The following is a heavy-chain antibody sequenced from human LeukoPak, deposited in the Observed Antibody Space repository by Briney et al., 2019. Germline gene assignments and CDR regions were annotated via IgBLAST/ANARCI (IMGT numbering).Heavy chain of an antibody. D-gene: IGHD3-10*01. CDR3: ARRDYYGSGSSKAPRDWFDP. V-gene: IGHV4-30-2*01. J-gene: IGHJ5*02. CDR2: IYHSGST. Sequence: SQTLSLTCAVSGGSISSGGYSWSWIRQPPGEGLEWIGYIYHSGSTYYNPSLKSRVTISVDTSKNQFSLKLSSVTAADTAVYYCARRDYYGSGSSKAPRDWFDPWGQGTLVTVSS. CDR1: GGSISSGGYS.